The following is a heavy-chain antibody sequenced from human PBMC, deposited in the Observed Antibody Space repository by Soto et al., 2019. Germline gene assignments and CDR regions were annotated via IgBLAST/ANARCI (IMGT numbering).Heavy chain of an antibody. CDR1: GYTFTTYD. Sequence: QVQLVQSGAEVKKPGASVKVSCKASGYTFTTYDINWVRQATGQGLEWMGWMNPNSGNTGYAQRFQGRVTMTRDTAISTAYMELSSLRSEETAVYDCARVPGPIAYWGQGTLVTVSS. V-gene: IGHV1-8*01. CDR2: MNPNSGNT. J-gene: IGHJ4*02. CDR3: ARVPGPIAY.